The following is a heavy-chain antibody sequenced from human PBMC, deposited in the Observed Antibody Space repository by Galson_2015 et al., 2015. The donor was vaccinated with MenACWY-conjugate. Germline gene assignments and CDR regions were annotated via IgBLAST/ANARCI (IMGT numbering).Heavy chain of an antibody. D-gene: IGHD2-2*01. V-gene: IGHV1-46*03. CDR1: GYTFTSYY. CDR2: INHSGGSI. J-gene: IGHJ6*03. Sequence: SVKVSCKASGYTFTSYYMHWVRQAPGQGLEWMGIINHSGGSISYAQKFQGRVTMTRDTSKSTVYMELSSLRSEDTAVYYCARVALGFGGVVVPADPFYYCYFMDFWGKGTTVTVSS. CDR3: ARVALGFGGVVVPADPFYYCYFMDF.